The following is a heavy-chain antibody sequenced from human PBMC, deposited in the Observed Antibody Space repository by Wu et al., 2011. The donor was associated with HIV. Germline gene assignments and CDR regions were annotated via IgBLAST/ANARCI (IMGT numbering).Heavy chain of an antibody. CDR3: ARVRASYMVRGVISHYGMDV. CDR1: GYTFTGYY. D-gene: IGHD3-10*01. V-gene: IGHV1-2*02. CDR2: INPNSGGT. J-gene: IGHJ6*04. Sequence: QVQLVQSGAEVKKPGASVKVSCKASGYTFTGYYIHWVRQAPGQGLEWMGWINPNSGGTNYAQKFQGRVTMTRDTSISTAYMELSRLRSDDTAVYYCARVRASYMVRGVISHYGMDVWAKDHGRPSP.